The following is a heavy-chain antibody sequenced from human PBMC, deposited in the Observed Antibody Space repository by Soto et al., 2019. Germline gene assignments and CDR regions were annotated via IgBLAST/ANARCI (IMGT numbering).Heavy chain of an antibody. Sequence: QVQLVQSGAEVKKPGSSVKFSCKASGGTFSTNPISWVRQAPGQGLEWRGGTGSGTGPGNHAQKFQGRLTITVDNSTSTVYMELSSLSSEDTSVYYCARRDSGGLYRYFDSWGQGTLVTVAS. CDR2: TGSGTGPG. D-gene: IGHD2-15*01. V-gene: IGHV1-69*06. CDR1: GGTFSTNP. CDR3: ARRDSGGLYRYFDS. J-gene: IGHJ4*02.